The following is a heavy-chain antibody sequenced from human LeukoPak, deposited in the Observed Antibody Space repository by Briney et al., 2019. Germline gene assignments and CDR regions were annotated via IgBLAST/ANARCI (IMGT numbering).Heavy chain of an antibody. CDR1: GYTFTSSY. CDR3: ARGSRWFGELWVDY. J-gene: IGHJ4*02. V-gene: IGHV1-2*02. Sequence: ASVKLSCKASGYTFTSSYMHWVRQAPGQGLEWMGWISPNSGGTNYAQKFQGRVTMTRDTSISTAYMELSRLRSDDTAVYYCARGSRWFGELWVDYWGQGTLVTVSS. CDR2: ISPNSGGT. D-gene: IGHD3-10*01.